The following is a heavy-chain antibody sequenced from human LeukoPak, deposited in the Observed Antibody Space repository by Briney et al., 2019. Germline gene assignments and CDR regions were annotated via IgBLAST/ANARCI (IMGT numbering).Heavy chain of an antibody. V-gene: IGHV3-48*02. J-gene: IGHJ4*02. CDR1: GFTFSNYD. CDR2: ITSSSTI. D-gene: IGHD6-13*01. Sequence: GGSLRLSCAASGFTFSNYDMNWVRQAPGKGLEWISYITSSSTIYYADSVKGRFTISRDNAKNSLFLQMNSLRDEDTAVYYCARGSSAGTLDYWGQGTLVTVSS. CDR3: ARGSSAGTLDY.